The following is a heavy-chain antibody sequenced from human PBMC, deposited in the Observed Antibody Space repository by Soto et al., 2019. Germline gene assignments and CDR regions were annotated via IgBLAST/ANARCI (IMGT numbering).Heavy chain of an antibody. CDR3: ARSGGLDRDFNY. CDR1: GGTFSSDS. J-gene: IGHJ4*02. D-gene: IGHD2-15*01. Sequence: QVQLVQSGAEVNKPGSSVKVSCKASGGTFSSDSFSWVRQAPGQGLEWMGGIIPMFDTPNYAQKFQDRVTITADESTSTAYMQLSSLRSGDTAVYYCARSGGLDRDFNYWGQGSLVTVSS. V-gene: IGHV1-69*12. CDR2: IIPMFDTP.